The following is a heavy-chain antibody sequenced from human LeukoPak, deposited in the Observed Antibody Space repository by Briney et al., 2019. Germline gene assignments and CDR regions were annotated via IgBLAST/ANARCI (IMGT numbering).Heavy chain of an antibody. CDR1: GGSISSSSYY. J-gene: IGHJ4*02. CDR3: ASPGHYGSGSYYNSGTFDY. Sequence: SETLSLTCTVSGGSISSSSYYWGWIRQPPGKGLEWIGSIYYSGSTYYNPSLKSRVTISVDTSKNQFSLKLSSVTAADTAVYYCASPGHYGSGSYYNSGTFDYWGQGTLVTVSS. V-gene: IGHV4-39*01. CDR2: IYYSGST. D-gene: IGHD3-10*01.